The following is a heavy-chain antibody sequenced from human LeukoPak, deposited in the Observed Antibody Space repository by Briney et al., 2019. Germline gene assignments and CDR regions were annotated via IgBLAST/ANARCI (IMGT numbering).Heavy chain of an antibody. CDR1: GFTFSWYS. CDR3: ATADRGAFDI. J-gene: IGHJ3*02. Sequence: GGSLRLSCAVSGFTFSWYSMNWVRQAPGKGLEWVSCITGSSSTIYYADSVKGRFTISRDNAKNSLYLQMNSLRVDDTAVYYCATADRGAFDIWGQGTMVIVSS. V-gene: IGHV3-48*01. CDR2: ITGSSSTI.